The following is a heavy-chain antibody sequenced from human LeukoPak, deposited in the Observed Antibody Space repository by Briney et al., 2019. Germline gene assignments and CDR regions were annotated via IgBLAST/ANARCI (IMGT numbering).Heavy chain of an antibody. Sequence: GGSLRLSCAASGFTVSNTYMHWVRQAPGKGLEWVSVFYRGGGTYYADSVKGRFTISRDNSKNAVYLQMNSLRVEDTAVYYCARDDYALGAFDIWGQGTTVTVSS. CDR1: GFTVSNTY. CDR2: FYRGGGT. V-gene: IGHV3-66*01. J-gene: IGHJ3*02. CDR3: ARDDYALGAFDI. D-gene: IGHD2-2*01.